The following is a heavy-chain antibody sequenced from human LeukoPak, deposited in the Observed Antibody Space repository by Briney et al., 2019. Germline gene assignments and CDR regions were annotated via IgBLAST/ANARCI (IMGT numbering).Heavy chain of an antibody. V-gene: IGHV4-34*01. CDR2: INHSGST. CDR3: ARILAATPSYYYYYMDV. J-gene: IGHJ6*03. D-gene: IGHD6-13*01. Sequence: PSETLTLTCAVYGGSFSGYYWSWIRQPPGKGLEWIGEINHSGSTNYNQSLKSRVTISVDTSKNQFSLKLSSVTAADTAVYYWARILAATPSYYYYYMDVCGKGTTVTVSS. CDR1: GGSFSGYY.